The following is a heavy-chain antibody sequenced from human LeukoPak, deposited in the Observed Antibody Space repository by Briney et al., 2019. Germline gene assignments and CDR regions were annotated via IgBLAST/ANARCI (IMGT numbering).Heavy chain of an antibody. CDR2: IIPIFGTA. V-gene: IGHV1-69*13. CDR1: GGTFSSYA. Sequence: SVKVSCKASGGTFSSYAISWVRQAPGQGLEWMGGIIPIFGTANYAQKFQGRVTITADESTSTAYMELSSLRSEDTAVYYCASLVVPAGDAYSSSWYAFGGIDYWGQGALVTVSS. J-gene: IGHJ4*02. CDR3: ASLVVPAGDAYSSSWYAFGGIDY. D-gene: IGHD6-13*01.